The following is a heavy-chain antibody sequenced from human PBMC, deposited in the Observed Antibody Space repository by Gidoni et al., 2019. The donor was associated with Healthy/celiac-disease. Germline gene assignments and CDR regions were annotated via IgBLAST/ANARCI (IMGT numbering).Heavy chain of an antibody. Sequence: EVQLLESGGGLVQPGGSLRLSCAASGFPFSSYAMSWVRQAPGKGLEWVSAISGSGVSTYYADSVKGRFTISRDNSKNTLYLQMNSLRAEDTAVYYCAKGPIFGVVIPELDYWGQGTLVTVSS. CDR1: GFPFSSYA. J-gene: IGHJ4*02. CDR2: ISGSGVST. D-gene: IGHD3-3*01. V-gene: IGHV3-23*01. CDR3: AKGPIFGVVIPELDY.